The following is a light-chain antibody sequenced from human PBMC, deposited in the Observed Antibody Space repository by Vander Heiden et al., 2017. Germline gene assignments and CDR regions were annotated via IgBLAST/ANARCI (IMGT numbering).Light chain of an antibody. CDR1: SLRSYY. CDR2: GEN. Sequence: SSELTQDPAVFVALGQPVWITCQGDSLRSYYASWYQQKPGQAPVLVFYGENNRPSGIPDRFSGSSSGDTAYLTITGAQAEDEADYYCNSRDSSGNHVIFGGGTKLTVL. J-gene: IGLJ2*01. CDR3: NSRDSSGNHVI. V-gene: IGLV3-19*01.